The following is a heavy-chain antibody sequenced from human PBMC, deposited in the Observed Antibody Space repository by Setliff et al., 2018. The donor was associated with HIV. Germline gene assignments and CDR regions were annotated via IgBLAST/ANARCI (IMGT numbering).Heavy chain of an antibody. CDR3: ARVFSSSWYGIDC. J-gene: IGHJ4*02. CDR2: ITYDGSRT. Sequence: GGSLRLSCVASGFTFSTFAMHWVRQAPGKGPEWVSVITYDGSRTYYADSVKGRFTISRDNSKNTLYLQMNSLRTEDTAVYYCARVFSSSWYGIDCWGQGTLVTVSS. V-gene: IGHV3-30*01. CDR1: GFTFSTFA. D-gene: IGHD6-13*01.